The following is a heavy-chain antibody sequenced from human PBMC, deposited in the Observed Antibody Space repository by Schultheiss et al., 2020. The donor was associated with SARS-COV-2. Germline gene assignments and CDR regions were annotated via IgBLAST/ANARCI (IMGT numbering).Heavy chain of an antibody. J-gene: IGHJ6*02. CDR3: ARDNGDLRYYYYGMDV. CDR2: ISGSGGST. CDR1: GFTFDDYA. Sequence: GGSLRLSCAASGFTFDDYAMSWVRQAPGKGLEWVSAISGSGGSTYYADSVKGRFTISRDNSKNTLYLQMNSLRAEDTAVYYCARDNGDLRYYYYGMDVWGQGTTVTVSS. D-gene: IGHD4-17*01. V-gene: IGHV3-23*01.